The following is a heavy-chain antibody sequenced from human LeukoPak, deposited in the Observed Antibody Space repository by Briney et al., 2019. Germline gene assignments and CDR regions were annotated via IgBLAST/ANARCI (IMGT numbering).Heavy chain of an antibody. D-gene: IGHD5-24*01. CDR2: IIPIFGTA. CDR3: ARAPRGFTQWLPYYYYYMDV. CDR1: GGTFSSYA. V-gene: IGHV1-69*13. Sequence: ASVKVSCKASGGTFSSYAISWVRQAPGQGLEWMGGIIPIFGTANYAQKFHGRVTITADESTSTAYMELSSLRSEDTAVYYCARAPRGFTQWLPYYYYYMDVWGKGTTVTVSS. J-gene: IGHJ6*03.